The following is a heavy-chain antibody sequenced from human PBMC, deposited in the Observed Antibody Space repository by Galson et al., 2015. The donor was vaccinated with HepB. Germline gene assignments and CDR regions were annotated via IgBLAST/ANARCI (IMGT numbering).Heavy chain of an antibody. CDR2: ISSSGSTI. J-gene: IGHJ4*02. CDR3: ARDSYDSSGYFDY. D-gene: IGHD3-22*01. CDR1: GFTFSDYY. Sequence: SLRLSCAASGFTFSDYYISWIRQAPGAGLEWVSYISSSGSTIYYADSVKGRFTISRDNAKNSLYLQMNSLRAEDTAVYYCARDSYDSSGYFDYWGQGTLVTVSS. V-gene: IGHV3-11*01.